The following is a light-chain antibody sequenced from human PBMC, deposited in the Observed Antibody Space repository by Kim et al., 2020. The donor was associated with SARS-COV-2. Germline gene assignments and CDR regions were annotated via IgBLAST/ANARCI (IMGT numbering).Light chain of an antibody. CDR1: QSVTSSS. V-gene: IGKV3-20*01. Sequence: PPGEIAPHACRARQSVTSSSCAWFQQTPGQAPRLLIYDASSRATGIPDKFSGSGSETDFTLTISALEPEDFAVYYCQQYGSSPWTVGQGTKVDIK. CDR2: DAS. CDR3: QQYGSSPWT. J-gene: IGKJ1*01.